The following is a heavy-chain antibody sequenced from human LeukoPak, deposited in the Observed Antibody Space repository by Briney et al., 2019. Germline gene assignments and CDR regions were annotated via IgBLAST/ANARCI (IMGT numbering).Heavy chain of an antibody. J-gene: IGHJ4*02. CDR1: GFTFSVYG. V-gene: IGHV3-7*01. CDR2: MSEDGNEI. D-gene: IGHD2-2*01. CDR3: ARPRGCGSARCNNFDY. Sequence: PGGSLRLSCAVSGFTFSVYGMSWVRQAPGKGLEWVAKMSEDGNEIFYVDSVKGRFTISRDNTKKSLYLQLNSLRPEDSAVYYCARPRGCGSARCNNFDYWGQGTLVTVSS.